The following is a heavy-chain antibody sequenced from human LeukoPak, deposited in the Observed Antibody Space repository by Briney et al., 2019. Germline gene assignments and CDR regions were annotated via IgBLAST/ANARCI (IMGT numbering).Heavy chain of an antibody. CDR2: IYYSGST. J-gene: IGHJ4*02. D-gene: IGHD6-19*01. CDR1: GGSISSYY. CDR3: ARAVSGRFDY. Sequence: SETLSLTCTVSGGSISSYYWSWIRQPPGKGLEWTGYIYYSGSTNYNPSLKSRVTISVDTSKNQFSLKLSSVTAADTAIYYCARAVSGRFDYWGQGTLVTVSS. V-gene: IGHV4-59*08.